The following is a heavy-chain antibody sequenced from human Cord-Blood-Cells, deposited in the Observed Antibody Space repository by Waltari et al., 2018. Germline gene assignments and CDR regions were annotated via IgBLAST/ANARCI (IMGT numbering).Heavy chain of an antibody. J-gene: IGHJ4*02. V-gene: IGHV4-39*01. CDR1: GGSISSSSYY. D-gene: IGHD6-13*01. Sequence: QLQLQESGPGLVKPSETLSLTCTVSGGSISSSSYYWGWIRQPPGKGREWIGSIYYSGSTYYNPSLKSRVTISVDTSKNQFSLKLSSVTAADTAVYYCARQDSSSWYDYWGQGTLVTVSS. CDR3: ARQDSSSWYDY. CDR2: IYYSGST.